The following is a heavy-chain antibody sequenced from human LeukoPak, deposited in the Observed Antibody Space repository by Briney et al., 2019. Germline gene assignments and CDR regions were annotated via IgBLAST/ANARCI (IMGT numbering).Heavy chain of an antibody. CDR3: ARAAYYYDSSGYYFFDY. CDR2: ISAYNGNT. CDR1: GYTFTTYP. Sequence: ASVKVSCKASGYTFTTYPINWVRQAPGQGLEWMGWISAYNGNTNYAQKLQGRVTMTTDTSTSTAYMELRSLRSDDTAVYYCARAAYYYDSSGYYFFDYWGQGTLVTVSS. J-gene: IGHJ4*02. V-gene: IGHV1-18*01. D-gene: IGHD3-22*01.